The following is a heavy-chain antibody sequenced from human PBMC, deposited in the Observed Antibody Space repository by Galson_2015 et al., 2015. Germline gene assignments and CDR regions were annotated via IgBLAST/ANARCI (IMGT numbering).Heavy chain of an antibody. V-gene: IGHV3-21*01. D-gene: IGHD2-21*01. CDR1: GFTFSSYS. Sequence: SLRLSCAASGFTFSSYSMNWVRQTPGKGLEWVSSISSSSNYIYYADSVKGRFTISRDNAKNSLYLQMTSLRAEDTAVYYCARDASYYCGGTRCYYFDYWGQGNLVTVSS. CDR3: ARDASYYCGGTRCYYFDY. J-gene: IGHJ4*02. CDR2: ISSSSNYI.